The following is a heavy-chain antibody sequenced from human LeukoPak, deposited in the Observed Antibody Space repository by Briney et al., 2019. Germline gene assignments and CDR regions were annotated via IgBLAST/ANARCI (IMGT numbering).Heavy chain of an antibody. V-gene: IGHV3-33*06. Sequence: GGSLRLSCAASGFRFSDYAIHWVRQAPGKGLEWVAVIWYDGSTKYYADSVKGRFTISRDNSKNTLYLQMNSLRDEDTAVYYCAKPRCGGDSCFLTPFDYWGQGTLLTVSS. D-gene: IGHD2-15*01. J-gene: IGHJ4*02. CDR1: GFRFSDYA. CDR3: AKPRCGGDSCFLTPFDY. CDR2: IWYDGSTK.